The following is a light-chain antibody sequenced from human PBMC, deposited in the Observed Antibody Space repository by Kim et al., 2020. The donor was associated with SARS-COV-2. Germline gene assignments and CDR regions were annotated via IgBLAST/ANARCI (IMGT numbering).Light chain of an antibody. Sequence: TAFTIHCTGDSGSLCGDYEQWYQQHQGSAPTVVIYENRQRASGVPGRFSGSIDSSSNAASLTISGLQTEDEADYCCQSYDGTNYVFGPGTKVTVL. J-gene: IGLJ1*01. CDR2: ENR. V-gene: IGLV6-57*02. CDR3: QSYDGTNYV. CDR1: SGSLCGDY.